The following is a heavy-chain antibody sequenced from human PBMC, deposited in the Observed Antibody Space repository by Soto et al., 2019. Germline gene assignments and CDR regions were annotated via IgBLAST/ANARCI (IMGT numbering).Heavy chain of an antibody. V-gene: IGHV3-23*01. D-gene: IGHD2-2*01. Sequence: EVQLLESGGGLVQPGGSLRLSCAASGFTFSSYALSWVRQAPGKGLEWVSAISSSGAGTYYADSVKGRFTISRDNSKNTLFLLMNSLRAEDTAVYYCAKDKGCSTTTCHWNAFDIWGQGTMVTVSS. CDR2: ISSSGAGT. CDR3: AKDKGCSTTTCHWNAFDI. CDR1: GFTFSSYA. J-gene: IGHJ3*02.